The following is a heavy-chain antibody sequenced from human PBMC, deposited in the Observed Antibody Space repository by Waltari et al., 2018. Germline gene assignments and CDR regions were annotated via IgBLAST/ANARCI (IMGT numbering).Heavy chain of an antibody. CDR3: ARVGFYDRSGYSGAFDI. V-gene: IGHV4-59*11. Sequence: QVQLQESGPGLVKPSETLSLTCTVSGGSISSHYWSWIRQPPGKGLEWIGYIYYSGSTNYNHSLRSRVTITVDTSKNQFSLKLSSVTAADTAVDYCARVGFYDRSGYSGAFDIWGQGTMVTVSS. CDR2: IYYSGST. CDR1: GGSISSHY. J-gene: IGHJ3*02. D-gene: IGHD3-22*01.